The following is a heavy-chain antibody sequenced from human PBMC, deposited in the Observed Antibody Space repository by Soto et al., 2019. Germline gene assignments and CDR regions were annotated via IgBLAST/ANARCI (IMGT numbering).Heavy chain of an antibody. V-gene: IGHV1-46*01. CDR2: INPSGGST. Sequence: GASVKVSCKASGYTFTSYYMHWVRQAPGQGLEWMGIINPSGGSTSYAQKFQGRVTMTRDTSTSTVYMELRSLRSEATAVYYCARVGSSWRHRVDVWGQGTTVTVPS. CDR1: GYTFTSYY. D-gene: IGHD6-13*01. CDR3: ARVGSSWRHRVDV. J-gene: IGHJ6*02.